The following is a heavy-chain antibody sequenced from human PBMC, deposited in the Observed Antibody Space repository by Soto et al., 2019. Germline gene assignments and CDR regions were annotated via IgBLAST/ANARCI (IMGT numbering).Heavy chain of an antibody. CDR1: GFTFSHAW. D-gene: IGHD4-4*01. Sequence: KPVGSLRLSCAASGFTFSHAWMSWVRQAPGKGLEWVGRIKSKADGETKDYGAPVRGRFTISRDDSQDILYLHMNSLRIEDTAVYYCCVIKRRDQYSTSGYWFDPWGPGTLVTVSS. V-gene: IGHV3-15*01. J-gene: IGHJ5*02. CDR2: IKSKADGETK. CDR3: CVIKRRDQYSTSGYWFDP.